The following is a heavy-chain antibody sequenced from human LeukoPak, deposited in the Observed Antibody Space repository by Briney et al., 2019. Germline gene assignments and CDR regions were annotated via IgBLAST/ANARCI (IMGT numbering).Heavy chain of an antibody. V-gene: IGHV3-48*01. CDR1: GFTFSSYS. Sequence: GSLRLSCAASGFTFSSYSMNWVRQAPGKGLEWLAYIISSSSTIYYADSVKGRFTISRDNAKNSLYLQMNSLRAEDTAMFYFASSSGPLDYWGQGTLVTVSS. CDR3: ASSSGPLDY. CDR2: IISSSSTI. D-gene: IGHD6-19*01. J-gene: IGHJ4*02.